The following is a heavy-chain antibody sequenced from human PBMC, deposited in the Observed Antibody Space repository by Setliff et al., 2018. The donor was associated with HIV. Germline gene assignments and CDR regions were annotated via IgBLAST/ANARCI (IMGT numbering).Heavy chain of an antibody. D-gene: IGHD2-2*02. V-gene: IGHV2-5*01. CDR1: GFSLSTSGVG. Sequence: SGPTLVNPTQTLTLTCTFSGFSLSTSGVGVGWIRQPPGKALEWLAVIYWNDDKRYSPSPKSRLTITKDTSKNQVVLRMTNMDPVDTATYYCARIQLVCSSTSCYKGVIDYWGQGTLVTVSS. J-gene: IGHJ4*02. CDR3: ARIQLVCSSTSCYKGVIDY. CDR2: IYWNDDK.